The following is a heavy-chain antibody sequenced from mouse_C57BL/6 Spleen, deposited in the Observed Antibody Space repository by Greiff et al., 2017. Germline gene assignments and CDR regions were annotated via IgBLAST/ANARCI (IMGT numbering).Heavy chain of an antibody. D-gene: IGHD4-1*02. Sequence: QVQLKQPGAELVKPGASVKLSCKASGYTFTSYWMQWVKQRPGQGLEWIGEIDPSDSYTNYNQKFKGKATLTVDTSSSTAYMQLSSLTSEDSAVYYCARQQGQNYFDYWGQGTTLTVSS. J-gene: IGHJ2*01. V-gene: IGHV1-50*01. CDR2: IDPSDSYT. CDR3: ARQQGQNYFDY. CDR1: GYTFTSYW.